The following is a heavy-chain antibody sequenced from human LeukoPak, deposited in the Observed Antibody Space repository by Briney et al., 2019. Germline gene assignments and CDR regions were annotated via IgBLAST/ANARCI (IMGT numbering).Heavy chain of an antibody. D-gene: IGHD6-6*01. Sequence: SGGSLRLSCAASGFTFSSYSMNWVRQAPGKGLEWVSYISSSSSTIYYADSVKGRFTISRDNAKNSLYLQMNSLRAEDTAVYYCARVNSISPFDYWGQGTLVTVSS. J-gene: IGHJ4*02. CDR1: GFTFSSYS. CDR2: ISSSSSTI. V-gene: IGHV3-48*04. CDR3: ARVNSISPFDY.